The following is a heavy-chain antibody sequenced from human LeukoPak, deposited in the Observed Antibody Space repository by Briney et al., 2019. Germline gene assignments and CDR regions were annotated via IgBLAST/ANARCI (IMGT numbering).Heavy chain of an antibody. CDR3: ARGYYYGSGSYYYGMDV. D-gene: IGHD3-10*01. J-gene: IGHJ6*02. Sequence: GRSLRLSCAASGFTFSSYGMHWVRQAPGKGLEWVAVIWYDGSNKYYADSVKGRFTISRDNSKNTLYLQMNSLRAEDTAVYYCARGYYYGSGSYYYGMDVWGQGTTVTVSS. CDR2: IWYDGSNK. V-gene: IGHV3-33*01. CDR1: GFTFSSYG.